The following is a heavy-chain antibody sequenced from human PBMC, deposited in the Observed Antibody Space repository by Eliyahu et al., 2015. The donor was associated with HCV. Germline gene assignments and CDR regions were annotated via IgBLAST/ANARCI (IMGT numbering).Heavy chain of an antibody. D-gene: IGHD3-22*01. J-gene: IGHJ6*02. CDR3: ASSSAYYYDSSGYYSYYYYYYGMDV. CDR2: INHSGST. Sequence: QVQLQQWGAGLLKPSETLSLTCAVYGGSFSGYYWXWIRQPPGKGLEWIGEINHSGSTNYNPSLKSRVTISVDTSKNQFSLKLSSVTAADTAVYYCASSSAYYYDSSGYYSYYYYYYGMDVWGQGTTVTVSS. CDR1: GGSFSGYY. V-gene: IGHV4-34*01.